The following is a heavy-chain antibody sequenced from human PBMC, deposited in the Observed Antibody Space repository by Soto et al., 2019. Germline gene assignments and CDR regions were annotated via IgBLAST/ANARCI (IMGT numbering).Heavy chain of an antibody. J-gene: IGHJ4*02. D-gene: IGHD3-22*01. CDR3: AKSGFYDSSGYGAFDY. V-gene: IGHV3-30*18. Sequence: GGSLRLSCAASGFTFSSYGMHWVRQAPGKGLEGVAVISYDGSNKYYADSVKGRFTISRDNSKNTLYLQMNSLRAEDTAVYYCAKSGFYDSSGYGAFDYWGQGTLVTVSS. CDR2: ISYDGSNK. CDR1: GFTFSSYG.